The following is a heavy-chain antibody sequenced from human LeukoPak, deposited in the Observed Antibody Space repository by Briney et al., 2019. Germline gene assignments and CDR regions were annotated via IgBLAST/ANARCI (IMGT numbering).Heavy chain of an antibody. D-gene: IGHD3-10*01. J-gene: IGHJ4*02. CDR2: IYYSGST. V-gene: IGHV4-31*03. Sequence: PSETLSLTCTVSGGSISSGGYYWTWIRQHPGKGLEWIGYIYYSGSTYYNPSLKSRLTISIDTSKNQFSLKLSSVTAADTAVYYCARSTDMVRGVIGYWDQGTLVTVSS. CDR1: GGSISSGGYY. CDR3: ARSTDMVRGVIGY.